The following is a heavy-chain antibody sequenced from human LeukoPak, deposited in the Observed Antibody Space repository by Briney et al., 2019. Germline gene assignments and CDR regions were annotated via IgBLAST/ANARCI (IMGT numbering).Heavy chain of an antibody. V-gene: IGHV4-34*01. CDR1: GGSFSGYY. CDR3: ARGNSVAVAGLGDY. Sequence: SETLSLTCAVYGGSFSGYYWSWIRQPPGKGLEWIGEINHSGSTNYNPSLKSRVTISVDTSKNQFSLKLSSVTAADTAVYYCARGNSVAVAGLGDYWGQGTLVTVSS. J-gene: IGHJ4*02. D-gene: IGHD6-19*01. CDR2: INHSGST.